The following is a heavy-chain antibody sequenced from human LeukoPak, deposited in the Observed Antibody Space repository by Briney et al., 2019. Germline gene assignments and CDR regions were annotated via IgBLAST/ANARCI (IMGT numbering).Heavy chain of an antibody. J-gene: IGHJ4*02. D-gene: IGHD3-3*01. CDR2: IYYSGST. Sequence: SQTLSLTCTVSGGSISSYCWSWIRQPPGKGLEWIGCIYYSGSTNYNPSLKSRVTISVDTSKNQFSLKLSSVTAADTAVFYCARAVADFWSGQYYFDYWGQGTLVTVSS. CDR1: GGSISSYC. V-gene: IGHV4-59*01. CDR3: ARAVADFWSGQYYFDY.